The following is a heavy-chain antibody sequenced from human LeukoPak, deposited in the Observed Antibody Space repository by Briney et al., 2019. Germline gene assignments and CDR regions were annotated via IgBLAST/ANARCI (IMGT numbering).Heavy chain of an antibody. J-gene: IGHJ4*02. V-gene: IGHV4-39*01. D-gene: IGHD4-17*01. CDR2: IYYSGST. CDR3: ATLSDYGDYYFDY. CDR1: GGSISSSSYY. Sequence: KPSETLSLTCTVSGGSISSSSYYWGWIRQPPGKGLEWIGSIYYSGSTYYNPSLKSRVTISVDTSKTQFSLKLSSVTAADTAVYYCATLSDYGDYYFDYWGQGTLVTVSS.